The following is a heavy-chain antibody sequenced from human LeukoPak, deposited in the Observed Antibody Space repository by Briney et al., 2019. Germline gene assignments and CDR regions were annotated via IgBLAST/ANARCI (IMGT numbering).Heavy chain of an antibody. CDR2: IYYSGST. CDR3: ARDRYSSSSGWFDP. Sequence: PSETLSLTCTVSGGSISSYYWSWIRQLPGKGLEWIGYIYYSGSTNYNPSLKSRVTISVDTSKNQFSLKLSSVTAADTAVYYCARDRYSSSSGWFDPWGQGTLVTVSS. V-gene: IGHV4-59*01. D-gene: IGHD6-6*01. CDR1: GGSISSYY. J-gene: IGHJ5*02.